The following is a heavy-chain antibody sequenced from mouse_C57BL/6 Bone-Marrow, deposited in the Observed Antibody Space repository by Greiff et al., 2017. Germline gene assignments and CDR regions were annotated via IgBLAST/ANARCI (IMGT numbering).Heavy chain of an antibody. CDR3: ARYYVSSYWYFDV. Sequence: VKLQQSGPELVKPGASVKLSCTASGYTLTSYDINWVQQRPGQGLEWIGWIYPRDGSTKYNEKFKGMATLTVDTSSSTAYMELHSLTSEDSAVYFCARYYVSSYWYFDVWGTGTTVTVSS. J-gene: IGHJ1*03. D-gene: IGHD1-1*01. V-gene: IGHV1-85*01. CDR1: GYTLTSYD. CDR2: IYPRDGST.